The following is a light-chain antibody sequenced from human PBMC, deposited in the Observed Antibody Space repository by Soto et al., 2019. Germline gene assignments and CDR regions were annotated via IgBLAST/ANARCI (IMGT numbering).Light chain of an antibody. Sequence: QSVLTQPPSVSGAPGQRVTISCTGSSSNIGAGYDVNWYQQLPGTAPKLLIYGNSNRPSGVPDRFSGSKSGTSASLAITGLQDEDEAEYYCQSYDSSLSGYVFGPGTKVTVL. CDR1: SSNIGAGYD. CDR2: GNS. V-gene: IGLV1-40*01. CDR3: QSYDSSLSGYV. J-gene: IGLJ1*01.